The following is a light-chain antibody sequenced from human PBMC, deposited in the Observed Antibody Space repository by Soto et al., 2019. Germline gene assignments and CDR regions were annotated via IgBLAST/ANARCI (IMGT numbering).Light chain of an antibody. CDR3: QQTVSHLHS. V-gene: IGKV1-39*01. Sequence: IQLTQSPSSLSASVGDRVTIVCRASESISDYLNWYQLKSGEAPKVLIYSASTLRGGVPSRFTRTGSGTEFTLPISSLQPEDVATYYGQQTVSHLHSFGGATTVEIK. J-gene: IGKJ4*01. CDR1: ESISDY. CDR2: SAS.